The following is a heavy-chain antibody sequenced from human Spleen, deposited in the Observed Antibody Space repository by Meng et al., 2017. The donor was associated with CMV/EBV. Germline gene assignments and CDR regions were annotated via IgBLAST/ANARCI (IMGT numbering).Heavy chain of an antibody. CDR1: GFTFDDYA. D-gene: IGHD2-8*01. Sequence: SLKISCAASGFTFDDYAMHWVRQAPGKGLEWVSGISWNSGSIGYADSVKGRFTISRDNAKNSLYLQMNSLRAEDTAVYFCAKGPYCTTSSCHGGMAFDIWGRGTMVTVSS. J-gene: IGHJ3*02. CDR2: ISWNSGSI. CDR3: AKGPYCTTSSCHGGMAFDI. V-gene: IGHV3-9*01.